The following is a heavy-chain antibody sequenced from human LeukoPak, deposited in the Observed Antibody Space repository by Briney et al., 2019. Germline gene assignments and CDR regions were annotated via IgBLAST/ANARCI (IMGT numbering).Heavy chain of an antibody. CDR1: GFTFSSYA. V-gene: IGHV3-7*01. Sequence: GGSLRLSCAASGFTFSSYAMSWVRQAPGKGLEWVANIKQDGSEKYYVDSVKGRFTISRDNAKNSLYLQMNSLRAEDTAVYYCARDPGSDAFDIWGQGTMVTVSS. CDR3: ARDPGSDAFDI. J-gene: IGHJ3*02. D-gene: IGHD3-10*01. CDR2: IKQDGSEK.